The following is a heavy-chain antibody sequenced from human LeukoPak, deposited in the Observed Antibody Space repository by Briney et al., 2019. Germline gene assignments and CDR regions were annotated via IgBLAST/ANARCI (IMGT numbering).Heavy chain of an antibody. CDR2: IYHTGNT. V-gene: IGHV4-38-2*01. J-gene: IGHJ3*02. CDR3: ARAFTIFGVVTYAFDI. Sequence: PSETLSLTCAVSGYSISNGYYWDWIRQPPGKGLEWIGSIYHTGNTYHNPSLKSRVIISVDTSKNQFSLKLSSVTAADTAVYFCARAFTIFGVVTYAFDIWGQGTMVTVSS. CDR1: GYSISNGYY. D-gene: IGHD3-3*01.